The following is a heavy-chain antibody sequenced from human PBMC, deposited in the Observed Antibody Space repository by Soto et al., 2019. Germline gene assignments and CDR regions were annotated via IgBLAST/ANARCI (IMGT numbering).Heavy chain of an antibody. CDR3: AIGDRSSWIGNH. V-gene: IGHV1-69*01. J-gene: IGHJ4*02. CDR2: IIPIFETA. Sequence: QVHLVQSGAEVTKAGSSVKVSCKASGGTFSSHAFSWVRQAPGQGLEWVGGIIPIFETANYAQEFQGRVTISAEESTNTVILELNTLRSDDTYIYFCAIGDRSSWIGNHWGPGTQVTVS. CDR1: GGTFSSHA. D-gene: IGHD6-6*01.